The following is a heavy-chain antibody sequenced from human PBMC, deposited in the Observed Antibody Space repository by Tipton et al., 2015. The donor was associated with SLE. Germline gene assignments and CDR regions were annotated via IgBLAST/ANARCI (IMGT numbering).Heavy chain of an antibody. CDR3: ARLSPLAGWYCFDY. J-gene: IGHJ4*02. Sequence: TLSLTCTVSGGSIISNYWSWVRQPPGKGLEWIGYGYNSGTSHYNPSLKSRVTISVDTSKNQFSLKVNSVTAAGTAVYYCARLSPLAGWYCFDYWGQVTLVTVSS. CDR1: GGSIISNY. D-gene: IGHD3-9*01. V-gene: IGHV4-59*01. CDR2: GYNSGTS.